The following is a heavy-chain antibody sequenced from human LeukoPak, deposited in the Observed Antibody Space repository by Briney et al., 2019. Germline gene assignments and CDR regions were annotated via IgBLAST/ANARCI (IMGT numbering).Heavy chain of an antibody. Sequence: ASVKVSCKASGYTFTGYYMHWVRQAPGQGLEWMGWINPNSGGTHYAQKFQGRVTVTGDTSISTAYMELNSLRSEDTALYYCARPMTGTGLTYYYYGMDIWGQGTTVTVSS. V-gene: IGHV1-2*02. CDR1: GYTFTGYY. J-gene: IGHJ6*02. D-gene: IGHD1-1*01. CDR3: ARPMTGTGLTYYYYGMDI. CDR2: INPNSGGT.